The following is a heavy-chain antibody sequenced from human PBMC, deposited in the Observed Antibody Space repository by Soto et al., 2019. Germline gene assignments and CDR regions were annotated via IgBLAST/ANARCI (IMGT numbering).Heavy chain of an antibody. J-gene: IGHJ5*02. D-gene: IGHD2-15*01. CDR3: AKAVVRWFDP. Sequence: ASVKGSCNASGYTSTSYYMHWVRQAPGQGLEWMGIINPSGGSTSYAQKFQGRVTMTRNTSISTAYMELSSLRSEDTAVYFCAKAVVRWFDPWGQGTLFTVSS. CDR1: GYTSTSYY. V-gene: IGHV1-46*01. CDR2: INPSGGST.